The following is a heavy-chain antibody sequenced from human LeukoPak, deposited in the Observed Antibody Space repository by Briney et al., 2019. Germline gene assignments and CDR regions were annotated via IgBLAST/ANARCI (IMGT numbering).Heavy chain of an antibody. CDR3: AKIYSSGWSGFDY. CDR1: GFTFSSYA. Sequence: GGSLRLSCAASGFTFSSYAMSWVRQAPGKGLEWVSAISGSGGSTYYADSVKGRFTISRDNSKNTLYLQMYSLRAEDTAVYYCAKIYSSGWSGFDYWGQGTLVTVSS. D-gene: IGHD6-19*01. CDR2: ISGSGGST. V-gene: IGHV3-23*01. J-gene: IGHJ4*02.